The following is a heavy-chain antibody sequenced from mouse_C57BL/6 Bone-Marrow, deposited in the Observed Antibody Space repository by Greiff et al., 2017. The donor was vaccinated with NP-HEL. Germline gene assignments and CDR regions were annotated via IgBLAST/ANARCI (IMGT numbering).Heavy chain of an antibody. CDR3: ARMGRKWFAD. J-gene: IGHJ3*01. CDR1: GYSFTGYY. Sequence: VQLQQSGPELVKPGASVKISCKASGYSFTGYYMNWVKQSPEKSLEWIGEINPSTGGTTYNQKFKAKATLTVDKSSSTAYMQLKSLTSEDSAVYYCARMGRKWFADWGQGTLVTVSA. V-gene: IGHV1-42*01. D-gene: IGHD4-1*01. CDR2: INPSTGGT.